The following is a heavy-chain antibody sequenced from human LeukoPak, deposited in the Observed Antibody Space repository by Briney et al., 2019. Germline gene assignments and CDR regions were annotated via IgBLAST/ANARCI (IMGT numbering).Heavy chain of an antibody. J-gene: IGHJ4*02. CDR1: GFTFSSYS. V-gene: IGHV3-21*01. D-gene: IGHD3-3*01. CDR2: ISSSSSYI. CDR3: ARADYDFWSGYFVAFDY. Sequence: GGSLRLSCAASGFTFSSYSMNWVRQAPGKGLEWVSSISSSSSYIKYADSVKGRFTISRDNAKNSLYLQMNSLRAEDTAVYYCARADYDFWSGYFVAFDYWGQGTLATVSS.